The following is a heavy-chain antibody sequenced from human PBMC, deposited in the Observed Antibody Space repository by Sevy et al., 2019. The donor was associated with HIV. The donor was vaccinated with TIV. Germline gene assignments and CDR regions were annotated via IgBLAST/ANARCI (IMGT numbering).Heavy chain of an antibody. V-gene: IGHV4-39*01. Sequence: SDSLSLTCTVSGGSISSSNYSWGWIRQSPGKGLEWIGSIFYTGTTHYNPSLKSRVTISVDTSKNQFSLKLSSVTAADTAVYYCARDHLLSLAYSWFDPWGQGTLVTVSS. CDR1: GGSISSSNYS. J-gene: IGHJ5*02. D-gene: IGHD2-2*01. CDR3: ARDHLLSLAYSWFDP. CDR2: IFYTGTT.